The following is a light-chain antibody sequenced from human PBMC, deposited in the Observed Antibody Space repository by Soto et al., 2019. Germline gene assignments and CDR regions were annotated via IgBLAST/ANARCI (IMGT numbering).Light chain of an antibody. CDR3: QKYNSARWT. V-gene: IGKV1-27*01. CDR1: QGISNY. J-gene: IGKJ1*01. Sequence: DIQMTQYTSSLSASVGDRVTITCRASQGISNYLAWYQQKPGKVPKLLIYAASTLQSGVPSRFSGSGSGTDFTLTISSLQPEDVATYYCQKYNSARWTFGQRTKAAIK. CDR2: AAS.